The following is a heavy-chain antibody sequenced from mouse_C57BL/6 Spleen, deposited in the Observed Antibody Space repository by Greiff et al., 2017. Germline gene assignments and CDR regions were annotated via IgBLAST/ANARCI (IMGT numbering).Heavy chain of an antibody. J-gene: IGHJ4*01. Sequence: QVQLKESGPELVKPGASVKISCKASGYAFSSSWMNWVKQRPGKGLEWIGRIYPGDGDTNYNGKFKGKATLTADKSSSTAYMQLSSLTSEDSAVYFCAEAQATLMDYWGQGASATVS. CDR1: GYAFSSSW. CDR3: AEAQATLMDY. CDR2: IYPGDGDT. D-gene: IGHD3-2*02. V-gene: IGHV1-82*01.